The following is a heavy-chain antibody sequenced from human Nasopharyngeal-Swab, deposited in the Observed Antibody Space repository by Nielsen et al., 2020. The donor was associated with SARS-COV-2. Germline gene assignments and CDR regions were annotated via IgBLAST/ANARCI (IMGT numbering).Heavy chain of an antibody. CDR3: ARGRSSHFDC. CDR1: GFTFSSYS. J-gene: IGHJ4*02. D-gene: IGHD4-17*01. Sequence: ESLKISCAASGFTFSSYSMNWVRQAPGKGLEWVSYISSSSSTIYYADSVKGRFTISRDNANNSLYLQMNSLRAEDTDVYYCARGRSSHFDCWCQGNLVTVSS. V-gene: IGHV3-48*01. CDR2: ISSSSSTI.